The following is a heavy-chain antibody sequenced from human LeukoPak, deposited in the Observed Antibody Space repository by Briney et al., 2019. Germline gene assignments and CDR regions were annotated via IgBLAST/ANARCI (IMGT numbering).Heavy chain of an antibody. Sequence: GASVKVSCKASGGTFSSYAISWVRQAPGQGLEWMGGIIPIFGTANYAQKFQRRVTITTDESTSTAYMELSSLRSEDTAVYYCGTIAAAGYYFDYWGQGTLVTVSS. D-gene: IGHD6-13*01. CDR3: GTIAAAGYYFDY. J-gene: IGHJ4*02. CDR1: GGTFSSYA. V-gene: IGHV1-69*05. CDR2: IIPIFGTA.